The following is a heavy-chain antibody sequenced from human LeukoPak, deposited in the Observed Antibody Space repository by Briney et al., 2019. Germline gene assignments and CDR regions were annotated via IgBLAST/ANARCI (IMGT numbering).Heavy chain of an antibody. CDR3: ARAALLYYYYGMDV. CDR1: GYTFTSYG. Sequence: VASVKVSCKASGYTFTSYGISWVRQAPGQGLEWMGWISVCNGDTNYAQKFQGRVTMTTDTSTSTAYMELRSLRSDDTAVYYCARAALLYYYYGMDVWGQGTTVTVSS. V-gene: IGHV1-18*01. J-gene: IGHJ6*02. CDR2: ISVCNGDT.